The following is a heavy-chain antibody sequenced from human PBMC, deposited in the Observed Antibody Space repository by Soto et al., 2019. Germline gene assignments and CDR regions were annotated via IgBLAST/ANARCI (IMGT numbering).Heavy chain of an antibody. D-gene: IGHD2-8*01. CDR1: GFTFSDYT. CDR3: ARRTNGYFGY. CDR2: VILSDYNT. V-gene: IGHV3-23*03. J-gene: IGHJ4*02. Sequence: EVQLLESGGGLVQPGGSLTLSCAASGFTFSDYTMSWVRQAPGQVLECISVILSDYNTFYAGSVRGRFTISRDNSKNTLYLEMNSLRVEDTAVYYCARRTNGYFGYWGQGALVTLSS.